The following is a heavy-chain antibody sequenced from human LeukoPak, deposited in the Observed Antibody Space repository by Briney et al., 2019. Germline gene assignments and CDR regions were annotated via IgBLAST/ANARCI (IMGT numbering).Heavy chain of an antibody. CDR1: GYTFTGYY. CDR3: ARYCSSTSCYSDY. Sequence: ASVKLSCKASGYTFTGYYMHWVRQAPGQGLEYMGQIHPNSGGTVYAQNVQGRVTMTRDTSITTAYMELTRLTSHDTAVYYWARYCSSTSCYSDYWGQGTLVTVSS. J-gene: IGHJ4*02. D-gene: IGHD2-2*01. CDR2: IHPNSGGT. V-gene: IGHV1-2*06.